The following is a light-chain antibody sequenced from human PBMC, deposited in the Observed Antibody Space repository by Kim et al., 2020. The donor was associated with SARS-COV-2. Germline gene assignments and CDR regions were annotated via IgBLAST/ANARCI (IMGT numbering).Light chain of an antibody. Sequence: DIVLTQSPATLSLSPGERATLSCRASSNVRSYLAWYQHKPGQAPRLLIYDASNRATGIPDRFSGGGSGTDFTLTISSLKPEDVAVYYCQKRGNWPTFGGGTKVDIK. CDR1: SNVRSY. J-gene: IGKJ4*01. V-gene: IGKV3-11*01. CDR3: QKRGNWPT. CDR2: DAS.